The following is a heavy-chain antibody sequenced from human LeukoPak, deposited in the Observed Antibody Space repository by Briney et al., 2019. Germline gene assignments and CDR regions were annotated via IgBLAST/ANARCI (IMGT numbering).Heavy chain of an antibody. J-gene: IGHJ6*03. CDR2: ISSSGSTI. CDR3: AKTTSIYCSGGSCYKVRYYYYMDV. CDR1: GFTFSSYE. V-gene: IGHV3-48*03. Sequence: GGSLRLSCAASGFTFSSYEMNWVRQAPGKGLEWVSYISSSGSTIYYADSVKGRFTISRDNSKNTLYLQMNSLRAEDTAVYYCAKTTSIYCSGGSCYKVRYYYYMDVWGKGTTVTISS. D-gene: IGHD2-15*01.